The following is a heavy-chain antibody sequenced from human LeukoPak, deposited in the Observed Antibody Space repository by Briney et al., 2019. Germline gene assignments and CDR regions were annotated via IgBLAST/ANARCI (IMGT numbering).Heavy chain of an antibody. Sequence: PGGSLRLSCAASGFTFSSYAMSWARQAPGKGLEWVSAISGSGGSTYYADSVKGRFTISRDNSKNTLYLQMNSLRAEDTAVYYCAKPKGYSSGWYPDYFDYCGQGTLVTVSS. CDR3: AKPKGYSSGWYPDYFDY. J-gene: IGHJ4*02. D-gene: IGHD6-19*01. CDR1: GFTFSSYA. V-gene: IGHV3-23*01. CDR2: ISGSGGST.